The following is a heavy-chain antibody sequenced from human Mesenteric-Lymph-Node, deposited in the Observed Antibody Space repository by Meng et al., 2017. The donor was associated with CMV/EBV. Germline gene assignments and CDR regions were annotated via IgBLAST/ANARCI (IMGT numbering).Heavy chain of an antibody. D-gene: IGHD3-10*01. CDR2: TNSDGTST. CDR3: LRCITSNCYDF. CDR1: GFTFSTYW. V-gene: IGHV3-74*01. Sequence: SCVASGFTFSTYWMPWVRQAPGKGLVWVSRTNSDGTSTAYADSVKGRFTISRDNAKNTLYLQMNSLRVEDTALYYCLRCITSNCYDFWGQGALVTVSS. J-gene: IGHJ4*02.